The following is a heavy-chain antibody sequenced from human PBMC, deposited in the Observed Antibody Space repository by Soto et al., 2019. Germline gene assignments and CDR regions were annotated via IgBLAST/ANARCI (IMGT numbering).Heavy chain of an antibody. CDR2: IYYDGRA. CDR1: GGSIISTVYY. J-gene: IGHJ4*02. V-gene: IGHV4-39*01. CDR3: ASRGLKGDPFDY. Sequence: PSETLSLTCTVSGGSIISTVYYCGWISQPPGKRLEWIGTIYYDGRAYYNPSLKSRVTMSVDAKKNQFSLMLSSVTATDTAVYYCASRGLKGDPFDYWGQGTLVTVSS. D-gene: IGHD2-21*02.